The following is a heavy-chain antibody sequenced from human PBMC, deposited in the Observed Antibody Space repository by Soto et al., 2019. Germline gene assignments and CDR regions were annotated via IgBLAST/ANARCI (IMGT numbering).Heavy chain of an antibody. J-gene: IGHJ6*02. V-gene: IGHV3-7*05. CDR3: ARDEGTGTKYYYYYYGMDG. Sequence: GGSLRLSCAASGFTFSSYWMSWVRQAPGKGLEWVANIKQDGSEKYYVDSVKGRFTISRDNAKNSLYLQMNSLRAEDTAVYYCARDEGTGTKYYYYYYGMDGWGQGTTVTVSS. CDR1: GFTFSSYW. D-gene: IGHD1-1*01. CDR2: IKQDGSEK.